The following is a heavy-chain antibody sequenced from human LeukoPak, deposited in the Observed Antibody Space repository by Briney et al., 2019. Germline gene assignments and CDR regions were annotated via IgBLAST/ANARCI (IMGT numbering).Heavy chain of an antibody. J-gene: IGHJ5*02. D-gene: IGHD2-2*02. CDR2: INPNSGGT. V-gene: IGHV1-2*06. Sequence: ASVKVSCKAFGYTFTGYYMHWVRQAPGQGLEWMGRINPNSGGTNYAQKFQGRVTMTRDTSISTAYMELSRLRSDDTAVYYCARERGCSSTSCYRFDPWGQGTLVTVSS. CDR3: ARERGCSSTSCYRFDP. CDR1: GYTFTGYY.